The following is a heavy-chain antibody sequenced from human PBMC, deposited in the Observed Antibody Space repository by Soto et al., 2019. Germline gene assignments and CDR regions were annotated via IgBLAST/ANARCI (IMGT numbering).Heavy chain of an antibody. J-gene: IGHJ4*02. CDR1: GFTFSSYG. CDR3: AKDPSPSSGTGRAARGFDY. V-gene: IGHV3-30*18. Sequence: GGSLRLSCAASGFTFSSYGMHWVRQAPGKGLEWVAVISYDGSNKYYADSVKGRFTISRDNSKNTLYLQMNSLRAEDTAVYYCAKDPSPSSGTGRAARGFDYWGQGTLVTVSS. CDR2: ISYDGSNK. D-gene: IGHD6-6*01.